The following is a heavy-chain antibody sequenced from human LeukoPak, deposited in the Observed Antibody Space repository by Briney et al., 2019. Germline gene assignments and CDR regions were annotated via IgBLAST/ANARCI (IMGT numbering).Heavy chain of an antibody. D-gene: IGHD3-22*01. CDR3: ARDVNYYDSSGYYN. Sequence: PGGSLRLSRAASGFTFSSYSMNWVRQAPGKGLEWVSSISSSSSYIYYADSVKGRFTISRDNAKNSLYLQMNSLRAEDTAVYYCARDVNYYDSSGYYNWGQGTLVTVSS. J-gene: IGHJ4*02. CDR2: ISSSSSYI. CDR1: GFTFSSYS. V-gene: IGHV3-21*01.